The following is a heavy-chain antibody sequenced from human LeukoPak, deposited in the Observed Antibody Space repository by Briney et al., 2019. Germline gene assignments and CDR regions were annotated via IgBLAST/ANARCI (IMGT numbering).Heavy chain of an antibody. CDR3: GRKGPYYDY. V-gene: IGHV1-2*04. Sequence: ASVKVSCKGSGYTFTGYYIHWVRQAPGQGLEWMGWIDPNSGGTDYAQNFQGWVTMTRDTSISTVYIELSSLTSDDTAVYYCGRKGPYYDYWGQGTLVTVSS. J-gene: IGHJ4*02. CDR2: IDPNSGGT. CDR1: GYTFTGYY.